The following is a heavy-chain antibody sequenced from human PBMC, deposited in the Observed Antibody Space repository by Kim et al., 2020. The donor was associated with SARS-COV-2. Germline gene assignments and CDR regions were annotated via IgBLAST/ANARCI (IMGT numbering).Heavy chain of an antibody. J-gene: IGHJ2*01. CDR3: ARGNGYFDL. Sequence: GGSLRLSCAASEFTFKDYYMTWIRQLPGMGLEWVSSISSGSHYTNYADSLKGRFTISRDNSNNSLFLQMNSLRADDTAVYYCARGNGYFDLWGRGTLVTVSS. CDR1: EFTFKDYY. V-gene: IGHV3-11*05. CDR2: ISSGSHYT.